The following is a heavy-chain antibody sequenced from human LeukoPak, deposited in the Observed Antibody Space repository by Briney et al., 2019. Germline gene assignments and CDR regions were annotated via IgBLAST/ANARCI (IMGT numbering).Heavy chain of an antibody. CDR1: GFTFSSYW. CDR2: IKQDGSEK. V-gene: IGHV3-7*01. CDR3: VRDNLENQWLERSY. Sequence: GGSLRLSCAASGFTFSSYWMSWVRQAPGKGLEWVANIKQDGSEKYYVDSVKGRFTISRDNAKNSLYLQMNSLRAEDTAIYYCVRDNLENQWLERSYWGQGTLVTVSS. D-gene: IGHD6-19*01. J-gene: IGHJ4*02.